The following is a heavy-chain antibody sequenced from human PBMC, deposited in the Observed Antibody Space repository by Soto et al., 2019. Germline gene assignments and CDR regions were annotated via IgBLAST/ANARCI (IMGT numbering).Heavy chain of an antibody. CDR2: ISSSGSGT. CDR1: GFTFSNYA. CDR3: TTDSYITIVIVRFDY. D-gene: IGHD3-3*01. V-gene: IGHV3-23*01. J-gene: IGHJ4*01. Sequence: GGSLRLSCAASGFTFSNYAMSWVRQAPGKGLEWVSGISSSGSGTPYADSVKGRFTISRDNSKNTLYLQMNSLRAEDTAVYYCTTDSYITIVIVRFDYWGHGTLVTVSS.